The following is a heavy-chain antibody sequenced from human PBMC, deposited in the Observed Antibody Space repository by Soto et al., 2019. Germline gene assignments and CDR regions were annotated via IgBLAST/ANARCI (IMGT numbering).Heavy chain of an antibody. CDR3: ARGGGNEPFAS. Sequence: PSETLSLTCTVSGGSITHGGFSWSWIRQSPGKGLEWIGYIGHLENTYFHPTFKSRLTMSIDRSKNQFSLNLSSVTAADRAVYYCARGGGNEPFASWGQGVLVTV. V-gene: IGHV4-30-2*06. J-gene: IGHJ4*02. CDR2: IGHLENT. D-gene: IGHD5-12*01. CDR1: GGSITHGGFS.